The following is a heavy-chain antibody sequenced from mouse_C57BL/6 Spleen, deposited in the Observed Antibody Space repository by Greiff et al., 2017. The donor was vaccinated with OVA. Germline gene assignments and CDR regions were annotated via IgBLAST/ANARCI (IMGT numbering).Heavy chain of an antibody. CDR1: GFTFSDAW. CDR2: IRNKANNHAT. V-gene: IGHV6-6*01. Sequence: VQLKESGGGLVQPGGSMKLSCAASGFTFSDAWMDWVRQSPEKGLEWVAEIRNKANNHATYYAESVKGRFTISRDDSKSSVYLQMNSLRAEDTGIYYCTRGANYDAMDYWGQGTSVTVSS. J-gene: IGHJ4*01. CDR3: TRGANYDAMDY.